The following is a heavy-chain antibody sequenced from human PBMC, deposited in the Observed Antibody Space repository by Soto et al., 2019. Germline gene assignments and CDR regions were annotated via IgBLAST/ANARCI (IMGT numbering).Heavy chain of an antibody. Sequence: ASETLSLTCTVSGASISSGNYYWNWVRQHPGKGLEWVGYIYHRGTTYYNPSLKSRVSISVDTSKNQFSLKVSSVTAADTAVDYCARASFDYLWLYDYWGQGTLVTVSS. CDR1: GASISSGNYY. D-gene: IGHD3-9*01. CDR2: IYHRGTT. V-gene: IGHV4-31*03. J-gene: IGHJ4*02. CDR3: ARASFDYLWLYDY.